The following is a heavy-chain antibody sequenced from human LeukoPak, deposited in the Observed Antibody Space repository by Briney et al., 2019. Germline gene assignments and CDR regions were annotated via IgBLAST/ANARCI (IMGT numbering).Heavy chain of an antibody. V-gene: IGHV3-30*04. D-gene: IGHD2-2*01. CDR3: ARDGNIVVVPAALYYYYYYMDV. CDR2: ISYDGSNK. CDR1: GFTFSSYA. J-gene: IGHJ6*03. Sequence: PGGSLRLSCAASGFTFSSYAMHWVRQAPGKGLEWVAVISYDGSNKYYADSVKGRFTISRDNSKNTLYLQMNSLRAEDTAVYYCARDGNIVVVPAALYYYYYYMDVWGKGTTVTVSS.